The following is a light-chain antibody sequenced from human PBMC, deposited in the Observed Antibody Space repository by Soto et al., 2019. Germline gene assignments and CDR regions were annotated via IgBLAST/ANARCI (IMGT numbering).Light chain of an antibody. CDR3: QQSYRTPPLT. V-gene: IGKV1-39*01. Sequence: DIQMTQSPSSLSASVGDRVTIICRASQSISAYLHWYQQKPGKAPKILISAASTLESGVPSRFSGRGSGTNFTLPISSLQPEDFATYYCQQSYRTPPLTFGGGTKVEIK. CDR2: AAS. J-gene: IGKJ4*01. CDR1: QSISAY.